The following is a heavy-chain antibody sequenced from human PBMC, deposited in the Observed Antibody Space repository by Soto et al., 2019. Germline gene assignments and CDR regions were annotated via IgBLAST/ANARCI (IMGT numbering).Heavy chain of an antibody. CDR3: ARCHSDSSGPGYLDS. J-gene: IGHJ4*02. V-gene: IGHV1-69*06. Sequence: QVRLVQSEAEVKKAGSSVKVSCKASGGTFISDAVTWVRQAPGQGLEWMGGVIPMFPKANYAQKFLGRATITADKSTSTVYMELHSLKSEDTALYYCARCHSDSSGPGYLDSWGQGTLVTVTS. CDR2: VIPMFPKA. CDR1: GGTFISDA. D-gene: IGHD3-22*01.